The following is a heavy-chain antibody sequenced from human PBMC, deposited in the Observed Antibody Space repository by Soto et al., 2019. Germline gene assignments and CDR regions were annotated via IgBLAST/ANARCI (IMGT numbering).Heavy chain of an antibody. CDR1: GGSISSNY. J-gene: IGHJ4*02. Sequence: PSETLSLTCTVSGGSISSNYWPWIQQPPGKGLEWSGYVYNSGSTNYNPSLKSRVTISEDTSKSQFSLKVNSMTAADTAVYYCARYRREAVAGYTLDNWGQGILVTVSS. CDR3: ARYRREAVAGYTLDN. D-gene: IGHD6-13*01. CDR2: VYNSGST. V-gene: IGHV4-59*01.